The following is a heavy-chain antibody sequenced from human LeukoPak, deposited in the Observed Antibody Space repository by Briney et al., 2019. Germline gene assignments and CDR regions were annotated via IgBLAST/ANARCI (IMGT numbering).Heavy chain of an antibody. V-gene: IGHV4-34*01. CDR3: ARGRRGHSSGWYPFDY. CDR2: INHSGST. J-gene: IGHJ4*02. CDR1: AGSFSGYY. Sequence: PSETMSPTCAVYAGSFSGYYWSWIRQLPGRGLEWIGEINHSGSTNYNPSLKSRVTISVDTSKNQFSLKLSSVTAADTAVYYCARGRRGHSSGWYPFDYWGQGTLVTVSS. D-gene: IGHD6-19*01.